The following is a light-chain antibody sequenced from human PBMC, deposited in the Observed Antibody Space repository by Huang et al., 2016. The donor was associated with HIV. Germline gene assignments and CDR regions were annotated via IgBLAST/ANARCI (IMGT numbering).Light chain of an antibody. CDR2: DAS. CDR3: QQRSNWPPEFT. Sequence: EIVLTRSPATLSLSPGERATLSCRASQSVSSYLAWYQQKPGQAPRLLIYDASNRATGIPAMFSGSGSGTDFTLTISSLEPEDFAVYYCQQRSNWPPEFTFGPGTKVDIK. J-gene: IGKJ3*01. V-gene: IGKV3-11*01. CDR1: QSVSSY.